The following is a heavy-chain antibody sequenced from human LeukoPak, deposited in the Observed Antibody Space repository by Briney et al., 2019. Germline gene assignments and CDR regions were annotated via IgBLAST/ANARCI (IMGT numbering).Heavy chain of an antibody. V-gene: IGHV1-18*01. D-gene: IGHD6-19*01. CDR1: GYTFTSYG. CDR2: ISAYNGNT. Sequence: ASVKVSCKASGYTFTSYGISWVRQAPGQGLEWMGWISAYNGNTNYAQKLQGRVTMTTDTSTSTAYMELRSLRSDDTAVYYCARDGGGYSSGWPSFDYWGQGTLVTVSS. CDR3: ARDGGGYSSGWPSFDY. J-gene: IGHJ4*02.